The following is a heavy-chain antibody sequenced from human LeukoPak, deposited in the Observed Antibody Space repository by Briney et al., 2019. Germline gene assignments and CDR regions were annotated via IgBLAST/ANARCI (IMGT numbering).Heavy chain of an antibody. V-gene: IGHV3-48*04. CDR1: GFTFSSYS. D-gene: IGHD1-26*01. Sequence: PGGSLRLSCAASGFTFSSYSMNWVRQTPGKGLEWVSYISSLSSTIYYGDSVKGRFTISRDNAKNSLYLQMSSLRAEDTAAYHCARGSVSSLSAFDIWGQGTMVTVSS. J-gene: IGHJ3*02. CDR2: ISSLSSTI. CDR3: ARGSVSSLSAFDI.